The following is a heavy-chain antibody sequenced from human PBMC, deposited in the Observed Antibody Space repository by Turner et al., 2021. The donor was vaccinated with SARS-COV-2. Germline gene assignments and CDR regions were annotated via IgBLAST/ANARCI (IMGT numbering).Heavy chain of an antibody. D-gene: IGHD3-22*01. CDR3: ARHDSRITNIIVVPRNWFDP. CDR2: INYSGRT. Sequence: QLQLQESGPGLVKASATLSLTCTVSGAPIGSSRNYWGWIRQPPGKGLEWIGSINYSGRTYYKSSLKSRVTISVDTSKNQISLKLSTVTAADTAKYYCARHDSRITNIIVVPRNWFDPWGQGTLVTVSS. J-gene: IGHJ5*02. V-gene: IGHV4-39*01. CDR1: GAPIGSSRNY.